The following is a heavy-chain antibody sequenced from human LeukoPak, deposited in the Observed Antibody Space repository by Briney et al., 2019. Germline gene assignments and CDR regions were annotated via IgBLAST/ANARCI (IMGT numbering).Heavy chain of an antibody. D-gene: IGHD3-22*01. CDR1: GGSISSGSHY. CDR3: ARRDYYETYMDV. J-gene: IGHJ6*03. V-gene: IGHV4-39*01. CDR2: IYYSGST. Sequence: SETLSLTCNVSGGSISSGSHYWGWIRQPPGKGLEWIGTIYYSGSTYYNPSLKSRVTISVDTSKNQFSLNVSSVTAADTAVYYCARRDYYETYMDVWGNGTTVTVSS.